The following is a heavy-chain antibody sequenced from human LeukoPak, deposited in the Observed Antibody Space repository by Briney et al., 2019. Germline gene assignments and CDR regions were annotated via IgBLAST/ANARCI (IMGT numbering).Heavy chain of an antibody. CDR3: ARHTYYYDSSGYGYDY. J-gene: IGHJ4*02. D-gene: IGHD3-22*01. CDR2: INHSGST. CDR1: GGSFSGYY. Sequence: SETLSLTCAVYGGSFSGYYWSWIRQPPGKGLEWIGEINHSGSTNYNPSLKSRVTISVDTSKNQFSLKLNSVTAADTAGYYCARHTYYYDSSGYGYDYWGQGTLVTVSS. V-gene: IGHV4-34*01.